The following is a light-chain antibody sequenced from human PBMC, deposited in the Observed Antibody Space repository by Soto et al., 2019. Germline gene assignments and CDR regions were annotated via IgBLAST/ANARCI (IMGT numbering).Light chain of an antibody. CDR3: AAWDDSLSGWV. Sequence: QSVLTQPPSASGTPXXXXTISCSGSSSNIGSNYVYWYQQLPGTAPKLLIYRNNQRPSGVPDRFSGSKSGTSASLAISGLRSEDEADYYCAAWDDSLSGWVFGGGTKLTVL. J-gene: IGLJ3*02. CDR2: RNN. V-gene: IGLV1-47*01. CDR1: SSNIGSNY.